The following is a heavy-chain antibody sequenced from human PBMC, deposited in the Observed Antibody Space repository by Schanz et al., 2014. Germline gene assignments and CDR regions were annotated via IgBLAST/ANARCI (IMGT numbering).Heavy chain of an antibody. CDR2: MYINSGST. J-gene: IGHJ3*01. CDR1: GFTVNTNY. Sequence: DVQLVESGGGLIHPGGSLRLSCAVSGFTVNTNYMSWVRQAPGKGLEWISSMYINSGSTQYADSVKGRFIISRDSSKNTLFLQMNSLRAEDTAVYFCARDGGRDGYNLAFDVWGQGTLVTVSS. V-gene: IGHV3-53*01. CDR3: ARDGGRDGYNLAFDV. D-gene: IGHD5-12*01.